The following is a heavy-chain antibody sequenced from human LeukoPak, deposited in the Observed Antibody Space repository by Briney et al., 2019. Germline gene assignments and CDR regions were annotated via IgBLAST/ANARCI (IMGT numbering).Heavy chain of an antibody. J-gene: IGHJ4*02. CDR2: ISGSGGST. CDR3: AKFVYYDILTGYYPHFDY. V-gene: IGHV3-23*01. Sequence: GGSLRLSCAASGFTFSSYAMSWVRQAPGKGLEWVPAISGSGGSTYYADSVKGRFTISRDNSKNTLYLQMNSLRAEDTAVYYCAKFVYYDILTGYYPHFDYWGQGTLVTVSS. D-gene: IGHD3-9*01. CDR1: GFTFSSYA.